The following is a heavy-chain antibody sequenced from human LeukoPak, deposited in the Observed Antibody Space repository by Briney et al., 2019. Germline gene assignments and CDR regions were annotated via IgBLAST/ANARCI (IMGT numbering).Heavy chain of an antibody. Sequence: SETLSLTCTVSGGSIRSGSHYWVWIRQPQGKGLEWIGSIYYSGSTYYNSSLENRVTISIDTSKNHFSLRLRSLSAADTSVYYCAKRDDSGGNLVDLWGQGTLVTVSS. CDR3: AKRDDSGGNLVDL. CDR1: GGSIRSGSHY. J-gene: IGHJ4*02. CDR2: IYYSGST. V-gene: IGHV4-39*02. D-gene: IGHD3-22*01.